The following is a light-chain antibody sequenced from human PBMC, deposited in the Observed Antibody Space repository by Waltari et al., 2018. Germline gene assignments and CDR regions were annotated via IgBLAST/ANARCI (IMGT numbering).Light chain of an antibody. CDR2: EVN. CDR3: TSYVDSDNLI. CDR1: SSDVGGNDY. V-gene: IGLV2-8*01. J-gene: IGLJ1*01. Sequence: QSALTQPPSASGSPGQSVTIPCTGTSSDVGGNDYVAWYQQHPGKPPQLLFDEVNKRPSGVPMRFSGSKSGNTASLTVSRLPAGDEADYYCTSYVDSDNLIFGIGTKVTVL.